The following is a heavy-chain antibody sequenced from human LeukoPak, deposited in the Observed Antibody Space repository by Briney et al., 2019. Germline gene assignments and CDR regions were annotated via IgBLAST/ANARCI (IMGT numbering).Heavy chain of an antibody. CDR1: GNYW. Sequence: GGSLRLSCAASGNYWMHWVRQAPGKGLEYVSSINTNGANTYYADSVKGRFTISRDNSRNTVYVQMNSLTPEDTAVYYCVKGLDYSSSQMDSWGQGTLVTVSS. V-gene: IGHV3-64*05. J-gene: IGHJ4*02. CDR3: VKGLDYSSSQMDS. CDR2: INTNGANT. D-gene: IGHD6-6*01.